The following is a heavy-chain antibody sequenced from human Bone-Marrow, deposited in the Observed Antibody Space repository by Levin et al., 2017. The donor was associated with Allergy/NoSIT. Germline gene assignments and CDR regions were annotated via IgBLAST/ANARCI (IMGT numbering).Heavy chain of an antibody. Sequence: SCAASGFTFSDHYMDWVRQAPGKGLEWVGRARNKVNSYTTEYAASVKGRFTISRDDSKNSLSLQMNSLKTEDTAVYYCVREHYDILTGYYNIDAFDIWGQGTMVTVSS. V-gene: IGHV3-72*01. CDR1: GFTFSDHY. CDR2: ARNKVNSYTT. D-gene: IGHD3-9*01. CDR3: VREHYDILTGYYNIDAFDI. J-gene: IGHJ3*02.